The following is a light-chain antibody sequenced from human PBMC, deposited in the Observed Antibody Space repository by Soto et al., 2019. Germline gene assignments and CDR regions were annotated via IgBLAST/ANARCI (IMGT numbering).Light chain of an antibody. J-gene: IGKJ4*01. CDR1: QSVSYW. V-gene: IGKV1-12*01. CDR3: QQANSFPPR. CDR2: VAS. Sequence: DIQMTQSPSSVSASVGDRVTITCRASQSVSYWLAWYQQKPGKVPKLLIYVASSLQSEVPSRFSGSGSGTEFTLTISSLQPEDFATYYCQQANSFPPRFGGGTKVDIK.